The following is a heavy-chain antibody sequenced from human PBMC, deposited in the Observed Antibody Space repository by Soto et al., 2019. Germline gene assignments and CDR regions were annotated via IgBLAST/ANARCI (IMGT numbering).Heavy chain of an antibody. V-gene: IGHV4-31*03. CDR3: ARDLLGYCSGNSCYDYYGMDV. CDR1: GGSISSGGYY. Sequence: LSLTCTVSGGSISSGGYYWSWIRQHPGKGLEWIGYIYYSGSTYYNPSLKSRVTISVDTSKNQFSLKLSSVTAADTAVYYCARDLLGYCSGNSCYDYYGMDVWGQGTTVTVSS. D-gene: IGHD2-15*01. J-gene: IGHJ6*02. CDR2: IYYSGST.